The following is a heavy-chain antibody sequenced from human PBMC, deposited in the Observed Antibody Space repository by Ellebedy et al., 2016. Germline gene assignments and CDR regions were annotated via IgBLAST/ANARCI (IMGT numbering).Heavy chain of an antibody. CDR3: ASESFPVAAKNYYYYGMDV. D-gene: IGHD2-15*01. J-gene: IGHJ6*02. CDR1: GGTFSSYA. Sequence: ASVKVSCKASGGTFSSYAISWVRQAPGQGLEWMGGIIPIFGTANYAQKFQGRVTITADESTSTAYMELSSLRSEDTAVYYCASESFPVAAKNYYYYGMDVWGQGTTVTVSS. V-gene: IGHV1-69*13. CDR2: IIPIFGTA.